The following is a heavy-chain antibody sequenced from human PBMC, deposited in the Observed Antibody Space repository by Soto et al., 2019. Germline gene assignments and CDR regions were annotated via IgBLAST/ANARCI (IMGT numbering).Heavy chain of an antibody. V-gene: IGHV1-8*01. D-gene: IGHD1-7*01. CDR2: MNPNSGNT. Sequence: ASVKVSCKASGYTFTSYDINWVRQATGQGLEWMGWMNPNSGNTGYAQKFQGRVTMTRNTSISTAYMELSSLRSEDTAVYYCARMDWNYERVYYYYYGMDVWGQGTPVTVSS. CDR1: GYTFTSYD. CDR3: ARMDWNYERVYYYYYGMDV. J-gene: IGHJ6*02.